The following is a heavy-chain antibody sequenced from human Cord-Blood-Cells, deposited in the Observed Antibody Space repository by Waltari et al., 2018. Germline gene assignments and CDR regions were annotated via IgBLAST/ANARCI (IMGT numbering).Heavy chain of an antibody. V-gene: IGHV5-51*01. CDR1: GYSFTSYW. J-gene: IGHJ3*02. D-gene: IGHD5-18*01. Sequence: EVQLVQSGAEVKKPGESLKISCKGSGYSFTSYWIGWVRQMPGKGLEWMGFICPGDSDTRYSPSFQGQVTISADKAISTAYLQWSSLKASDTAMYYCARHSSGYSYGDAFDIWGQGTMVTVSS. CDR3: ARHSSGYSYGDAFDI. CDR2: ICPGDSDT.